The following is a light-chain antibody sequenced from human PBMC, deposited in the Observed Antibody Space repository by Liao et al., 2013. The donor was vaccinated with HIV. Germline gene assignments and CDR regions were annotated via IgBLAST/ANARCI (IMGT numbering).Light chain of an antibody. CDR2: YDS. V-gene: IGLV3-21*04. J-gene: IGLJ3*02. Sequence: SYVLTQPPSVSVAPGKTARITCGGNNIGSKSVHWYQQRPGQAPVLVIYYDSDRPSGIPERFSGSNSGNTATLTISRVEAGDEADYYCQVWDNNSVHSVFGGGTKLTVL. CDR3: QVWDNNSVHSV. CDR1: NIGSKS.